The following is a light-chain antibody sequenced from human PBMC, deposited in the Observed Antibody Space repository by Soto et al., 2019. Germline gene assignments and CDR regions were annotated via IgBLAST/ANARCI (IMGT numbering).Light chain of an antibody. CDR2: DVS. J-gene: IGLJ2*01. V-gene: IGLV2-8*02. Sequence: QSALTQPPSASRSPGQSVTISCTGTSSDVGGYEYVSWYQQYPGKAPKLIIYDVSKRPSGVPDRFSGSKSGNTASLTVSGLQAEDEADYYCSSYAGSNNFGVFGGGTKLTVL. CDR3: SSYAGSNNFGV. CDR1: SSDVGGYEY.